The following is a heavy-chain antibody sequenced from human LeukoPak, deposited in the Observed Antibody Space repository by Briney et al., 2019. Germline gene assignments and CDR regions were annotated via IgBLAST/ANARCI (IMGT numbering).Heavy chain of an antibody. V-gene: IGHV3-11*04. D-gene: IGHD3-10*01. CDR1: GFTFSDYY. J-gene: IGHJ4*02. CDR3: AREYYYGSGSYYKPFDY. Sequence: GGSLRLSCAASGFTFSDYYMSWIRQAPGKGLELVSYISSSGSTIYYADSVKGRFTISRDNAKNSLYLQMNSLRAEDTAVYYCAREYYYGSGSYYKPFDYWGQGTLVTVSS. CDR2: ISSSGSTI.